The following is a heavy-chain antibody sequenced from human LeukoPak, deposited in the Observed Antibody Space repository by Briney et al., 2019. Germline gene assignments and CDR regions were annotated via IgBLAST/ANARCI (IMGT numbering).Heavy chain of an antibody. D-gene: IGHD3-3*01. J-gene: IGHJ4*02. CDR1: GYTFTSYD. V-gene: IGHV1-2*02. Sequence: GASVKVSCKASGYTFTSYDINWVRQATGQGLEWMGWINPNSGGTNYAQKFQGRVTTTRDTSISTAYMELSRLRSDDTAVYYCARGIFDDFWSGCLLSFYFDYWGQGTLVTVSS. CDR3: ARGIFDDFWSGCLLSFYFDY. CDR2: INPNSGGT.